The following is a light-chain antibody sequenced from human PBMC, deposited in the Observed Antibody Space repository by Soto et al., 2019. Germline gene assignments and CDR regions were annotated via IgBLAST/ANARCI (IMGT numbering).Light chain of an antibody. CDR1: SXXIGAGYD. V-gene: IGLV1-40*01. Sequence: QSVLTQPPSVSGAPGQRVTISCXGXSXXIGAGYDVHWYQQLPGTAPKLLIYGNSNRPSGVPDRFSGSKSGTSASLAITGLQAEDEADYYCQSYDSSLSGYVFGTGTQLTVL. CDR3: QSYDSSLSGYV. CDR2: GNS. J-gene: IGLJ1*01.